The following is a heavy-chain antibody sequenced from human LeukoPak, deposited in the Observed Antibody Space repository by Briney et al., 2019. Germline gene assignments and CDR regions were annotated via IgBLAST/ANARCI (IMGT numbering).Heavy chain of an antibody. CDR2: TNSDGSST. J-gene: IGHJ2*01. Sequence: GGSLRLSCAGSGFILSSYWMHWVRQAPGKGLVWVSRTNSDGSSTDYADSVKGRFTISRDNAKNSLYLQMNSLRAEDTAIYYCARDQGSLASFDLWGRGTLVTVSS. CDR3: ARDQGSLASFDL. CDR1: GFILSSYW. D-gene: IGHD6-13*01. V-gene: IGHV3-74*01.